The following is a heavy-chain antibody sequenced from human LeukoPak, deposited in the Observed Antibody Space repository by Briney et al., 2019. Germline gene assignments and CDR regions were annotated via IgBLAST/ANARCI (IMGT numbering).Heavy chain of an antibody. CDR3: ARCYGGNRIGCNDAFDI. V-gene: IGHV1-8*01. J-gene: IGHJ3*02. CDR2: MNPNSGNT. CDR1: GYTFTSYD. D-gene: IGHD4-23*01. Sequence: ASVKVSCKASGYTFTSYDINWVRQATGQGLEWMGWMNPNSGNTGYAQKFQGRVTMTRNTSISTAYMELSSLRSEDTAVYYCARCYGGNRIGCNDAFDIWGQGTVVTVSS.